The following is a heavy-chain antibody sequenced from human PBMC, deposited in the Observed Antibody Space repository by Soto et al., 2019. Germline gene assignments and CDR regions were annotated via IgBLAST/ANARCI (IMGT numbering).Heavy chain of an antibody. CDR1: GFTFSSYA. CDR2: ISGSGGST. D-gene: IGHD1-26*01. Sequence: GGSLRLSCAASGFTFSSYAMSWVRQAPGKGLEWVSAISGSGGSTYYADSVKGRFTISRDNSKNTLYLQMNSLRAEDTAVYYCAKRAGPSGSYYYTDDYWGQGTLVTVSS. CDR3: AKRAGPSGSYYYTDDY. J-gene: IGHJ4*02. V-gene: IGHV3-23*01.